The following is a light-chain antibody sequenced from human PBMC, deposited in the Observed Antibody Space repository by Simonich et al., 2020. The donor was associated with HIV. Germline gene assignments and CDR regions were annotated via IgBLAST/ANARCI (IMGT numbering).Light chain of an antibody. V-gene: IGKV3-15*01. Sequence: EIVMTQSPATLSVSPGERATLSCRASQSVGSNLAWYHQKPGQAPRLRIYGASTRATGIPARFSGRGSGTEFTLTISSMQSEDFALYYCQQYKDSPLTFGGGTKVEIK. CDR2: GAS. J-gene: IGKJ4*01. CDR1: QSVGSN. CDR3: QQYKDSPLT.